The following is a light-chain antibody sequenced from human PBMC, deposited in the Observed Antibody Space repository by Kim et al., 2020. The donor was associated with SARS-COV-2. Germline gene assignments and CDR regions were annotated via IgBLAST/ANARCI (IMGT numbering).Light chain of an antibody. J-gene: IGLJ1*01. CDR2: VEDSGSY. CDR3: ETWDSKSHV. Sequence: QPVLTQSSSASASLGSSVKLTCTLSSGHSDYTIAWHQQLPGKAPRFLITVEDSGSYNKGSGVPDRFSGSSSGADRYLSISNLQSEDEADYYCETWDSKSHVFGSGTKVTVL. CDR1: SGHSDYT. V-gene: IGLV4-60*03.